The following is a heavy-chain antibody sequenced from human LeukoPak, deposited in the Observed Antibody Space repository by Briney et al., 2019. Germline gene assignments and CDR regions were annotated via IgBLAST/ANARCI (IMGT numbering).Heavy chain of an antibody. J-gene: IGHJ6*03. CDR1: GGSISSSSYY. Sequence: SETLSLTCTVSGGSISSSSYYWGWIRQPPGKGLEWIGSIYYSGSTYYNPSLKSRVTISVDTSKNLFSLKLSSVTAADTAVYYCASWLVFGAPYYYMDVWGKGTTVTVSS. CDR2: IYYSGST. V-gene: IGHV4-39*01. CDR3: ASWLVFGAPYYYMDV. D-gene: IGHD3-3*01.